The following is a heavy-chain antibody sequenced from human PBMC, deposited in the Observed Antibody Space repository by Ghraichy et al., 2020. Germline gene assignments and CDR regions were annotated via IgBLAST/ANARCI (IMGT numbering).Heavy chain of an antibody. CDR3: ATDLMSTNVVSDF. CDR1: RYIFYLS. CDR2: TVADSGEK. D-gene: IGHD2-21*01. Sequence: ASVKVSCQVSRYIFYLSMQWVRQTPGRVLEWLGGTVADSGEKVYAQSVQDRLTLTEDASTQTAYMELNSLTSDDTGVYYCATDLMSTNVVSDFWGQGTLVTVAS. J-gene: IGHJ4*02. V-gene: IGHV1-24*01.